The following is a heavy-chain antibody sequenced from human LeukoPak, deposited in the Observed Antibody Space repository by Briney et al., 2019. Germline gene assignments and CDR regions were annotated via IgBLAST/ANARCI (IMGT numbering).Heavy chain of an antibody. CDR1: GYSFTRYW. V-gene: IGHV5-10-1*04. J-gene: IGHJ4*02. Sequence: GESLRISCKGSGYSFTRYWITWVRQMPGKGLEWMGRIDPSDSYTNYSPSFQGQVTISVDKSINTAYLQWSSLKASDTAMYYCATWYYYDSSGYQFDYWGQGTLVTVSS. CDR3: ATWYYYDSSGYQFDY. CDR2: IDPSDSYT. D-gene: IGHD3-22*01.